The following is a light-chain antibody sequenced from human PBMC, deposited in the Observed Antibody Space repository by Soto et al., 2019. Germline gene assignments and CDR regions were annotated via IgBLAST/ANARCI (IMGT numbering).Light chain of an antibody. CDR3: QQYNNWPPIT. CDR2: GAS. J-gene: IGKJ3*01. Sequence: EIAVTQSPATLSVSPGERATLSCRASQSVSSNLAWYQQKPGQAPRLLIYGASTRATGIPARFSGSGSGTEFTLTISSLQSEDFAVYYCQQYNNWPPITFGPGTKVDIK. CDR1: QSVSSN. V-gene: IGKV3-15*01.